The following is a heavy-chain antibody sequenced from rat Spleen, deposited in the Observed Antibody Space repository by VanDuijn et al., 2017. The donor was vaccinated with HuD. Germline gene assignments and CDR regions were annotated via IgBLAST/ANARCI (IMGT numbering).Heavy chain of an antibody. CDR1: GFTFSNYD. CDR3: ARHEDYGGYSKDYFEY. J-gene: IGHJ2*01. CDR2: ISTSGGST. D-gene: IGHD1-11*01. Sequence: EVQLVESGGGLVQPGRSLKLSCAASGFTFSNYDMAWVRQAPTKGLEWVASISTSGGSTYYGDSVKGRFTISRDNAKSTLYLQMSSLRSEDTATYYCARHEDYGGYSKDYFEYWGQGVMVTVSS. V-gene: IGHV5-25*01.